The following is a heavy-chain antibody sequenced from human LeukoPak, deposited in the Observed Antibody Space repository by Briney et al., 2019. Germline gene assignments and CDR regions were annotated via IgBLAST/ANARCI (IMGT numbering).Heavy chain of an antibody. CDR2: ISYDGSNT. CDR1: VFTFRSYG. V-gene: IGHV3-30*18. J-gene: IGHJ4*02. D-gene: IGHD3-10*01. CDR3: AEISHGSRSYYFDY. Sequence: GGSLRLSCAASVFTFRSYGMHWVRQAPGKGLECVAGISYDGSNTYHADSVKGRFTISRDNSKNTVHLQMNSLRAEDTAVYYCAEISHGSRSYYFDYWGQGTLVTVSS.